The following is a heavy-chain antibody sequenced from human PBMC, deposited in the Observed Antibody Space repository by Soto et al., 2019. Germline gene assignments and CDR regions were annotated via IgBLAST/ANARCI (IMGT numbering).Heavy chain of an antibody. D-gene: IGHD1-26*01. CDR1: GFTFSTYA. V-gene: IGHV3-23*01. J-gene: IGHJ6*02. CDR3: AKAAGALAPHYYYYGMDV. CDR2: ISGSGGST. Sequence: VQVWEYGGGLVQPGRSLRLSCAASGFTFSTYAMSWVRQAPGKGLEWVSAISGSGGSTFYADSVKGRFTISRDNSENTVYLQMNSLRAEDTALYYCAKAAGALAPHYYYYGMDVWGQGTAVTVSS.